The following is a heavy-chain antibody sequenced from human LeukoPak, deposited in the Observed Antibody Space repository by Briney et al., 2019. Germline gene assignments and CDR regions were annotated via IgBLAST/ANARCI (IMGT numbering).Heavy chain of an antibody. CDR3: ARDRGVGATTPPGAFDI. CDR1: GFTFSSYS. CDR2: ISSSSSYI. V-gene: IGHV3-21*01. Sequence: GGSLRLSCAASGFTFSSYSMNWVRQAPGKGLEWVSSISSSSSYIYYADSVKGRFTISRDNAKNSLYLQMNSLRAEDTAVYYCARDRGVGATTPPGAFDIWGQGTMVTVSS. D-gene: IGHD1-26*01. J-gene: IGHJ3*02.